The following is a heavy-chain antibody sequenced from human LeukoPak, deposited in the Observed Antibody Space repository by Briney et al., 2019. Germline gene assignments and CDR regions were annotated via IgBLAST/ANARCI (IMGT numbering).Heavy chain of an antibody. J-gene: IGHJ6*03. CDR1: GFTFSSYS. D-gene: IGHD2-15*01. CDR3: ARDPGQPRAWYHYYCYMDV. V-gene: IGHV3-48*01. CDR2: ISSSSSTI. Sequence: GGSLRLSCAASGFTFSSYSMNWVRQAPGKGLEWVSYISSSSSTIYYADSVKGRFTISRDNAKNSLYLQMNSLRAEDTAVYYCARDPGQPRAWYHYYCYMDVWGKGTTVTVSS.